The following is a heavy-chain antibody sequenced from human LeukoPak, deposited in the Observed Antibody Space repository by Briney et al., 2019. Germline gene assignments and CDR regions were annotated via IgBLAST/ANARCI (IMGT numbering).Heavy chain of an antibody. V-gene: IGHV3-73*01. Sequence: PGGSLKLSCAASGFTFSGSAMHWVRQASGKGLEWVGRIRSKANSYATAYAASVKGRITISRDDSKKTAYLQMNSLKTEGTAVYYCTLDGDYEAYWGQGTLVTVSS. CDR3: TLDGDYEAY. CDR1: GFTFSGSA. D-gene: IGHD4-17*01. CDR2: IRSKANSYAT. J-gene: IGHJ4*02.